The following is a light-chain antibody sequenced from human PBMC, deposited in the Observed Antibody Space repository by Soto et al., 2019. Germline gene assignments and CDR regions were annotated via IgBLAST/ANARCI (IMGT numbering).Light chain of an antibody. CDR3: QQYAYSPLT. CDR2: GAS. V-gene: IGKV3-20*01. J-gene: IGKJ4*01. Sequence: ENLLTQSPGTLSLSPGEGATLSCRASQSVGSNYLAWYQQKPGQAPRLLIYGASSRATGIPDRFSGSGSGTDFTLTISRLEPEDFAMYYCQQYAYSPLTFGGGTKVDI. CDR1: QSVGSNY.